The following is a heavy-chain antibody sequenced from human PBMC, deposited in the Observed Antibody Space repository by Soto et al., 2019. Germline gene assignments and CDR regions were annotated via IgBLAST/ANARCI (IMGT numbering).Heavy chain of an antibody. CDR2: IYYSGST. Sequence: SSDTLSPTCTVSCGPISSGDYYRSWIRQPPGKGLERIGYIYYSGSTYYNPSVKSRVTISVDTSKNQFSLKLSSVTAADTAVYYCARAPDGRWWFDPWGQGALDTGSS. CDR1: CGPISSGDYY. J-gene: IGHJ5*02. V-gene: IGHV4-30-4*02. D-gene: IGHD2-15*01. CDR3: ARAPDGRWWFDP.